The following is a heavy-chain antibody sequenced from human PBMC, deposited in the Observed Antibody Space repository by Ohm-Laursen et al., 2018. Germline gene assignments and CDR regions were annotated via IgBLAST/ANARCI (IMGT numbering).Heavy chain of an antibody. CDR2: IDWDDDK. J-gene: IGHJ6*02. V-gene: IGHV2-70*11. D-gene: IGHD3-3*01. Sequence: TQTLTLTSTFSGFSLSTSGMCVSWIRQPPGKALEWLARIDWDDDKYYSTSLKTRLTISKDTSKNQVVLTMTNVDPVDTATYYCARWSTDFYYYGMDVWGQGTTVTVSS. CDR3: ARWSTDFYYYGMDV. CDR1: GFSLSTSGMC.